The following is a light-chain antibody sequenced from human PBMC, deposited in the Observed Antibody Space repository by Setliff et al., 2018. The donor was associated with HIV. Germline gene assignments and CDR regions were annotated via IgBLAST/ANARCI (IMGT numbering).Light chain of an antibody. CDR3: SIHRSRGYV. CDR1: GSDVATSKY. CDR2: DIV. J-gene: IGLJ1*01. V-gene: IGLV2-14*03. Sequence: QSVLTQPASVSGSPGQSITISCTGTGSDVATSKYVSWYQQHPGKAPKLIIYDIVTRPSGVSNRFSGSKSGGTASLTISGLQAEDEADYYCSIHRSRGYVFGSGTKATV.